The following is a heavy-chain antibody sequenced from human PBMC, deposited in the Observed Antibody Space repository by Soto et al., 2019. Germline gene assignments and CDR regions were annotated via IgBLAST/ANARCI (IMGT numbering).Heavy chain of an antibody. V-gene: IGHV4-34*01. Sequence: SETLSLTCAVYGGSFSGYYWSWIRQPPGKGLEWIGEINHGGSTNYNPSLKSRVTISVDTSKNQFSLKLSSVTAADTAVYYCATYPARAAAGIRVVFWFDPWGQGTLVTVSP. CDR1: GGSFSGYY. D-gene: IGHD6-13*01. CDR2: INHGGST. J-gene: IGHJ5*02. CDR3: ATYPARAAAGIRVVFWFDP.